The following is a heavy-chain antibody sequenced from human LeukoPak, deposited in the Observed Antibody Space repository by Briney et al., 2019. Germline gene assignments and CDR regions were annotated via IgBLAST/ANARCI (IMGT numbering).Heavy chain of an antibody. CDR3: ARDKNRITMVRGVGYYFDY. Sequence: GASVKVSCKASGYTFTSYAMHWVSQAPGQRLEWMGWINAGNGNTKYSQKFQGRVTITRDTSASTAYMELSSLRSEDTAVYYCARDKNRITMVRGVGYYFDYWGQGTLVTVSS. V-gene: IGHV1-3*01. CDR1: GYTFTSYA. D-gene: IGHD3-10*01. CDR2: INAGNGNT. J-gene: IGHJ4*02.